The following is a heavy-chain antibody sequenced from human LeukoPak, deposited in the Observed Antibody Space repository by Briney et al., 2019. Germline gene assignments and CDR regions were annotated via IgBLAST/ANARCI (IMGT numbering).Heavy chain of an antibody. CDR3: TTERNWELLRPYGMNI. Sequence: PGGSLRLSCAASGFNFNYVWMNWVRQAPGEGLEWVGRVRTKIDGETTDYAAPVKGRFTISRDDSKTTLYLQMNSLRTEDSAVYYCTTERNWELLRPYGMNIWGQGTTVTVSS. CDR1: GFNFNYVW. CDR2: VRTKIDGETT. D-gene: IGHD1-26*01. V-gene: IGHV3-15*01. J-gene: IGHJ6*02.